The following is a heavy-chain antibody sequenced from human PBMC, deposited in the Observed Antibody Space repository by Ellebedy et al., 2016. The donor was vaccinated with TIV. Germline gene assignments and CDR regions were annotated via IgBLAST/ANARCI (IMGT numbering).Heavy chain of an antibody. CDR2: ISYDESNK. J-gene: IGHJ4*02. CDR1: GFPFDSYV. Sequence: PGGSLRLSCAASGFPFDSYVMNWVRQAPGKGLEWVPLISYDESNKYFADSVQGRFTISRDNSQNTLYLLMNSLRGDDTAIYYCARALNHVDTVSTAPLDCWGQGTLVTVSS. V-gene: IGHV3-30*04. CDR3: ARALNHVDTVSTAPLDC. D-gene: IGHD5/OR15-5a*01.